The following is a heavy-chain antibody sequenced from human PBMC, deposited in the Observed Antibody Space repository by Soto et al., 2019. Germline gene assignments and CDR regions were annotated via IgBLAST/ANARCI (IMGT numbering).Heavy chain of an antibody. CDR2: IYWNNDQ. CDR3: AHSSGRKGAFDY. Sequence: GSGPTLVNPTETLTLTCTFSGFSLTTSGVTVGWIRQPPGKALEWLALIYWNNDQRYSPSLESRLTITKDTSRNQVVLTMTNMDPVDTATYFCAHSSGRKGAFDYWGQGTLVTVSS. CDR1: GFSLTTSGVT. J-gene: IGHJ4*02. D-gene: IGHD1-1*01. V-gene: IGHV2-5*01.